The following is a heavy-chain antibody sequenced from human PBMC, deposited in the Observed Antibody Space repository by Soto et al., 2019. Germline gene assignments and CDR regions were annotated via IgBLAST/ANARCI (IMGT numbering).Heavy chain of an antibody. CDR2: IYYSGST. CDR1: GGSISSGGYY. CDR3: VRVPRGCSGGSCYHRGLDY. D-gene: IGHD2-15*01. J-gene: IGHJ4*02. V-gene: IGHV4-31*03. Sequence: SETLSLTCTVSGGSISSGGYYWSWIRQHPGKGLEWIGYIYYSGSTYYNPSLKSRVTISVDTSKNQFSLKLSSVTAADTAVYYCVRVPRGCSGGSCYHRGLDYWGQGTLVTVSS.